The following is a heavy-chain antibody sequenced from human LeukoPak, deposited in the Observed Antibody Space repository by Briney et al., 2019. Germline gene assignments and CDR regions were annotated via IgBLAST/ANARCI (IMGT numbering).Heavy chain of an antibody. J-gene: IGHJ4*02. V-gene: IGHV1-18*01. Sequence: ASVKVSCKASGYVFITYGINWVRQAPGQGLERMGWISAYNGNTNYAQKLQGRVTMTTDTSTSTAYMELRSLRSDDTAVYYCARVPRSGWYDYWGQGTLVTVSS. CDR3: ARVPRSGWYDY. CDR2: ISAYNGNT. CDR1: GYVFITYG. D-gene: IGHD6-19*01.